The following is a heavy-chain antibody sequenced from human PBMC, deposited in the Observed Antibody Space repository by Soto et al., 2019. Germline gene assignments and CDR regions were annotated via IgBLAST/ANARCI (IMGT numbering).Heavy chain of an antibody. Sequence: ASVKVSCKASGYTFTSYGSSWVRQAPGQGLEWMGWISAYNGNTNYAQKIQGRVTMTTDTSTSTAYMELRSLRSDDTAEYYCERGGGGIAEAGRGVFNIWGQGKIATVS. CDR3: ERGGGGIAEAGRGVFNI. J-gene: IGHJ3*02. V-gene: IGHV1-18*01. D-gene: IGHD6-13*01. CDR2: ISAYNGNT. CDR1: GYTFTSYG.